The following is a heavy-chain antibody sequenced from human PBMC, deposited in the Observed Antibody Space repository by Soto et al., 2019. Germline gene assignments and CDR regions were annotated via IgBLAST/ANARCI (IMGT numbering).Heavy chain of an antibody. J-gene: IGHJ4*02. D-gene: IGHD2-21*02. CDR1: GGSINSNNYY. CDR3: ESSSVVVTGIPDY. Sequence: NPSETLSLTCTVSGGSINSNNYYWSWIRQPPGKGLEWIGSIYYSGSTYYNPSLKSRVTISVDTSKNQFSLKLSSVTASDTAVFYCESSSVVVTGIPDYWGQGTLVTVSS. V-gene: IGHV4-39*01. CDR2: IYYSGST.